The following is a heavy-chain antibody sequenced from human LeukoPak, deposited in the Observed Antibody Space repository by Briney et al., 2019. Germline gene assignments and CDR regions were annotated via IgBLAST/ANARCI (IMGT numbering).Heavy chain of an antibody. J-gene: IGHJ3*02. V-gene: IGHV3-23*01. CDR2: ISASGGST. Sequence: GGSLRLSCAASGFTFSSSAMSWVRQVPGKGLEWVSGISASGGSTYYADSVRGRFTISRDNAKNSLYLQMNSLRAEDTAVYYCARDTPHDAFDIWGQGTMVTVSS. CDR1: GFTFSSSA. CDR3: ARDTPHDAFDI.